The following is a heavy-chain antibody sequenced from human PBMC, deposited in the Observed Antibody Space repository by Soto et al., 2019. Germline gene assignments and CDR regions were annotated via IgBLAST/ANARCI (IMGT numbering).Heavy chain of an antibody. V-gene: IGHV4-30-2*01. CDR3: ARASIMGATDFDS. CDR2: IYHSGST. D-gene: IGHD1-26*01. CDR1: GGSINSGSYC. Sequence: SETLSLTCAVSGGSINSGSYCWSWIRQPPGKGLEWIGYIYHSGSTYYNPSLKSRVTISIDRSKNQFSLNLSSVTAADTAVYYCARASIMGATDFDSWGQGILVTVSS. J-gene: IGHJ4*02.